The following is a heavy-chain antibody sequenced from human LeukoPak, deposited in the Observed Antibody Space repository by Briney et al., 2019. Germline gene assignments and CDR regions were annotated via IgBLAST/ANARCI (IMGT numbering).Heavy chain of an antibody. V-gene: IGHV3-48*03. D-gene: IGHD3-10*01. Sequence: GGSLRLSCAASGFTFSSYEMNWVRQAPGKGLEWVSYISSSGSTIYYADSVKGRFTISRDNAKNSLYLQMNSLRAEDTAVYYCARDNPYYYGSGSTFDYGGQGTLVTVSS. CDR3: ARDNPYYYGSGSTFDY. CDR2: ISSSGSTI. CDR1: GFTFSSYE. J-gene: IGHJ4*02.